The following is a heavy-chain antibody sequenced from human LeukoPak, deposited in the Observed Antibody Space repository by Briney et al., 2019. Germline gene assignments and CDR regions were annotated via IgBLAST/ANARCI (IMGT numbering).Heavy chain of an antibody. CDR1: GYTFTDYD. J-gene: IGHJ4*02. V-gene: IGHV1-2*02. CDR2: INPNSGGT. Sequence: ASVKVSCKASGYTFTDYDFNWVRQAPGQGLEWMGWINPNSGGTHYAQNFQDRATMTRDTSISTAYMEVSRLTSDDTAVYYCARTLTTAAWDYWGQGTLVTVSS. CDR3: ARTLTTAAWDY. D-gene: IGHD4-17*01.